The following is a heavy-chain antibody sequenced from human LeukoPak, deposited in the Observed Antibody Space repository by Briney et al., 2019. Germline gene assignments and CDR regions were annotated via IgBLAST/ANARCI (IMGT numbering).Heavy chain of an antibody. J-gene: IGHJ4*02. Sequence: GGSLRLSCAASGFTFSSYAMSWVRQAPGKGLEWVSGISGSGDNTYYADSVKGRFTISRDNSKNTLYLQMNSLRAEDTAVYYCARAGVVYDSSGYYPKEFDYWGQGTLVTVSS. CDR3: ARAGVVYDSSGYYPKEFDY. CDR1: GFTFSSYA. V-gene: IGHV3-23*01. CDR2: ISGSGDNT. D-gene: IGHD3-22*01.